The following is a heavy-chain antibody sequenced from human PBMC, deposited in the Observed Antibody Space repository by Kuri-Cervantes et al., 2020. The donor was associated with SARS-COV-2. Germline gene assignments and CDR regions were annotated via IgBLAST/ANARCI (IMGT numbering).Heavy chain of an antibody. J-gene: IGHJ4*02. CDR3: ARVRTVVTLGDPDDFDY. CDR1: GYTFTSYD. Sequence: ASVKVSCKASGYTFTSYDINWVRQATGQGLEWMGWMNPNSGNTGYAQKFQGRVTMARNTSISTAYMELSSLRSEDTAVYYCARVRTVVTLGDPDDFDYWGQGTLVTVSS. CDR2: MNPNSGNT. D-gene: IGHD4-23*01. V-gene: IGHV1-8*02.